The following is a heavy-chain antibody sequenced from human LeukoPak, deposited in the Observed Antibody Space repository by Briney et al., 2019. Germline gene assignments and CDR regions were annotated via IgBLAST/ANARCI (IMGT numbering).Heavy chain of an antibody. CDR2: IYTSGST. CDR1: GGPISSYY. J-gene: IGHJ3*02. Sequence: PSETLSLTCTVSGGPISSYYWSWIRQPAGKGLEWIGRIYTSGSTNYNPSLKSRVTMSVDTSKNQFPLKLSSVTAADTAVYYCARDFPPGIAVAGAFDIWGQGIMVTVSS. V-gene: IGHV4-4*07. CDR3: ARDFPPGIAVAGAFDI. D-gene: IGHD6-19*01.